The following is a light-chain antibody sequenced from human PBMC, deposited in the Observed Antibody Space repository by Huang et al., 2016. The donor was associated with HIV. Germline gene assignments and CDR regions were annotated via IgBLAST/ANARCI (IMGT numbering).Light chain of an antibody. CDR3: QHYNNWPPLVT. CDR1: QSINSN. Sequence: EMVMTQSPATLSVSPGERATVSCRASQSINSNLAWYQQKPGQAPRLLIYGASTRATGIPARCRGSGSGTEFTLTISSLQSEDFAFYYCQHYNNWPPLVTFGGGTKVEIK. CDR2: GAS. V-gene: IGKV3-15*01. J-gene: IGKJ4*01.